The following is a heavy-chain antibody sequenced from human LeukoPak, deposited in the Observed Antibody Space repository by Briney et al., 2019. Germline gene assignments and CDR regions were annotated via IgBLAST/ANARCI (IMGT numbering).Heavy chain of an antibody. V-gene: IGHV4-34*01. CDR1: GGSFSGYY. CDR2: INHSGST. CDR3: ARVDGGHNYYFDY. Sequence: SETLSLTCAVYGGSFSGYYWSWIRQPPGKGLEWIGEINHSGSTNYNPSLKSRVTISVDTSKNQFSLKLSSVTAADTAVYYCARVDGGHNYYFDYWGQGTLVTVSS. J-gene: IGHJ4*02. D-gene: IGHD5-24*01.